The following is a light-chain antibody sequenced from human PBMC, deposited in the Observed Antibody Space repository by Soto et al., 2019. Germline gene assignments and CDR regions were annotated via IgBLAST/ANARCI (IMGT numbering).Light chain of an antibody. J-gene: IGKJ4*01. Sequence: DIVLTQSPGTLSLSPGERATLSFRASQSVSSSYLAWYQQKPGQAPRLLIYGASIRATGIPDRFSGSGSGTDFTLSISRLEPEDFAVYYCQQYGSSPLTFGGGTKVEIK. CDR1: QSVSSSY. CDR3: QQYGSSPLT. CDR2: GAS. V-gene: IGKV3-20*01.